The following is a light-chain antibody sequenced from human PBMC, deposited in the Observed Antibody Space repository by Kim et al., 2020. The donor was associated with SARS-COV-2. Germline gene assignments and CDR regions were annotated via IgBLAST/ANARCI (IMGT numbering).Light chain of an antibody. CDR2: GAS. J-gene: IGKJ1*01. CDR3: QQYNNWPPWT. Sequence: SPGEIATLSCRASETVNSNLAWYQQKPGQAPRLLIYGASTRATGIPARFSGSGSGTEFTLTISSLQSEDFALYYCQQYNNWPPWTFGQGTKVDIK. CDR1: ETVNSN. V-gene: IGKV3-15*01.